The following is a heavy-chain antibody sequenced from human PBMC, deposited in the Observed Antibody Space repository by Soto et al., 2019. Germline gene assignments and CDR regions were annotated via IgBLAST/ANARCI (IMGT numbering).Heavy chain of an antibody. Sequence: SETLSLTCTVSGGSISSYYWSWIRQPPGKGLEWIGYIYYSGSTNYNPSLKSRVTISVDTSKNQFSLKLSSVTAADTAVYYCARVFHGSGSYYDYWGQGTLVTVSS. J-gene: IGHJ4*02. CDR1: GGSISSYY. CDR3: ARVFHGSGSYYDY. CDR2: IYYSGST. D-gene: IGHD3-10*01. V-gene: IGHV4-59*01.